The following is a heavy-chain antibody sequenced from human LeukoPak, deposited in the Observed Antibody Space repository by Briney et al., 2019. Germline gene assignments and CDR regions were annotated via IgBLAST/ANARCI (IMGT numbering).Heavy chain of an antibody. J-gene: IGHJ5*02. CDR2: IYYSGTT. D-gene: IGHD6-13*01. Sequence: SETLSLTCTVSGGSIDSNSWTWIRQPPGKGVEWLGYIYYSGTTNYNPSLKSRVTMSVDMSKNQFSLKLSSVTAADTAVYYCARRSSSWKNWSDPWGQGTLVTVSS. V-gene: IGHV4-59*01. CDR3: ARRSSSWKNWSDP. CDR1: GGSIDSNS.